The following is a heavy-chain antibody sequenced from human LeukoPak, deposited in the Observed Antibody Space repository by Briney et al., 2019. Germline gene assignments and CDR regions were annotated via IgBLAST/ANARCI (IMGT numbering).Heavy chain of an antibody. Sequence: GRSLRLSCAASGFTFRSYGVHWVRQAPGKGLEWVAVISYDGSNKYYADSVKGRFTISRDNSKNTLYLQMNSLRAEDTAVYYCAKDRNRIMITFGGVLDYWGQGTLVTVSS. J-gene: IGHJ4*02. CDR1: GFTFRSYG. CDR2: ISYDGSNK. D-gene: IGHD3-16*01. V-gene: IGHV3-30*18. CDR3: AKDRNRIMITFGGVLDY.